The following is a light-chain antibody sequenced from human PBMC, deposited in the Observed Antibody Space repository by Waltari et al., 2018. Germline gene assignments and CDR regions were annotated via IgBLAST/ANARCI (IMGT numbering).Light chain of an antibody. V-gene: IGLV1-40*01. CDR2: GVN. Sequence: QSVLTQPPSVSGAPGQRVTISCTGGGSNIGAGYDVHWYRQLPGKAPELLIYGVNNRPSGVPDRFFGSLSGTSASLAITGLQAEDEADYYCQSYDTSLSVGFGGGTKLTV. CDR1: GSNIGAGYD. J-gene: IGLJ2*01. CDR3: QSYDTSLSVG.